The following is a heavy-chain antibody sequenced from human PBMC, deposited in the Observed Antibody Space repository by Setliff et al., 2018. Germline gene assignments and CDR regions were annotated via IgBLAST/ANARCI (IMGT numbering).Heavy chain of an antibody. J-gene: IGHJ4*02. D-gene: IGHD5-12*01. CDR2: MSPVYGIA. V-gene: IGHV1-18*01. Sequence: GASVKVSCKTSGYAFITFGMSWVRQAPGQGLEWMGWMSPVYGIANYARKFQGRVTLTADTSTTTAYLELTSLRYDDTAVYYCVRGPGPSVVVAIPFDHWGQGSQVTVS. CDR3: VRGPGPSVVVAIPFDH. CDR1: GYAFITFG.